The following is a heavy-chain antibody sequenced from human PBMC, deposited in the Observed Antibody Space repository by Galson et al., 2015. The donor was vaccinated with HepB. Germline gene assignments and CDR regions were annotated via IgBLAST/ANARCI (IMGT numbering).Heavy chain of an antibody. CDR1: GFTFSSYA. D-gene: IGHD3-22*01. CDR2: ISGSGGST. CDR3: AKDGHDSSGYYYY. J-gene: IGHJ4*02. V-gene: IGHV3-23*01. Sequence: SLRLSCAASGFTFSSYAMSWVRQAPGKGLEWVSAISGSGGSTYYADSVKGRFTISRDNSKNTLYLQMNSLRAEDTAVYYCAKDGHDSSGYYYYWSQGTLVTVSS.